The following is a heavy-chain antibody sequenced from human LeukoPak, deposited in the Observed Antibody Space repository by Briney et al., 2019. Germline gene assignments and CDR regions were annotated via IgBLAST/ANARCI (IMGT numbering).Heavy chain of an antibody. D-gene: IGHD1-1*01. Sequence: ASVKVSCKASGYTFTSYGISWVRQAPGQGLEWMGWISAYNGNTNYAQKLQGRVTMTTDTSTSTAYMELSRLRSDDTAVYYCARGRTGTTEFYYYYMDVWGKGTTVTVSS. CDR1: GYTFTSYG. CDR3: ARGRTGTTEFYYYYMDV. J-gene: IGHJ6*03. CDR2: ISAYNGNT. V-gene: IGHV1-18*01.